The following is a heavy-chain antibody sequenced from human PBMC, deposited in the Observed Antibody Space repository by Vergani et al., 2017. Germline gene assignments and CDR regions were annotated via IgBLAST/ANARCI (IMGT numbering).Heavy chain of an antibody. J-gene: IGHJ4*02. V-gene: IGHV3-30*02. CDR3: AKDWMATRGDYFDY. CDR2: IRNDGSNN. Sequence: QVQLVESGGGVVQPGGSLRLSCAASGFPFSSYGMHWVRQAPGKGLEWVAFIRNDGSNNYYADSVKGRFTISRDNSKNSLYLQINSLRAEDTAVYYCAKDWMATRGDYFDYWGQGTLVTVSS. CDR1: GFPFSSYG. D-gene: IGHD5-24*01.